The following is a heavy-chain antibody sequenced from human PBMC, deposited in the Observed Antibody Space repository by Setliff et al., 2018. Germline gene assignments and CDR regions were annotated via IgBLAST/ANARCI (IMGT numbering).Heavy chain of an antibody. J-gene: IGHJ4*02. Sequence: SVKVSCKASGGTFSSYAISWVRQAPGQGLEWMGGIIPMFGTANHAQKFQGRVTITADESTSTAYMELSSLRSEDTAVYYCAARCSSTSCRYYYGSGSSVPFDYWGQGTLVTVPS. CDR1: GGTFSSYA. CDR2: IIPMFGTA. D-gene: IGHD3-10*01. CDR3: AARCSSTSCRYYYGSGSSVPFDY. V-gene: IGHV1-69*13.